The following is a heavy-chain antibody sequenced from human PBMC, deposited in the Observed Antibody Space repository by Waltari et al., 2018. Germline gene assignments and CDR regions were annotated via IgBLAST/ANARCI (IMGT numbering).Heavy chain of an antibody. CDR2: IWYDGSNK. CDR1: GFTFSSYG. CDR3: ARDRDYGGNSEAFDY. V-gene: IGHV3-33*01. J-gene: IGHJ4*02. Sequence: QVQLVESGGGVVQPGRSLRLSCAASGFTFSSYGMHWVRQAPGKGLEWVAVIWYDGSNKYYADSVKGRFTISRDNSKNTLYLQMNSLRAEDTAVYYCARDRDYGGNSEAFDYWGQGTLVTVSS. D-gene: IGHD4-17*01.